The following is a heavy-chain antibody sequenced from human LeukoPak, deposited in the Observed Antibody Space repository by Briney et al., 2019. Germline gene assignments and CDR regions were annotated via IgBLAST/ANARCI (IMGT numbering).Heavy chain of an antibody. CDR3: ARERGLTTVATDAFDI. CDR1: GYTFTGYY. V-gene: IGHV1-2*02. J-gene: IGHJ3*02. CDR2: INPNSGGT. Sequence: GASVEVSCTASGYTFTGYYMHWVRQAPGQGLEWMGWINPNSGGTNYEQKFQGRVTMTRDTSISTAYMELSRLRSDDTAVYYCARERGLTTVATDAFDIWGQGTMVTVSS. D-gene: IGHD4-23*01.